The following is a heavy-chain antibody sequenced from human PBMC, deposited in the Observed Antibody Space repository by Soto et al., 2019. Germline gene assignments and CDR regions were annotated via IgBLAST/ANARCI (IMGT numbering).Heavy chain of an antibody. CDR1: GFTFSSYG. CDR2: ISYDGSNK. D-gene: IGHD2-2*01. J-gene: IGHJ4*02. Sequence: GGSLRLSCAASGFTFSSYGMHWVRQAPGKGLEWVAVISYDGSNKYYADSVKGRFTISRDNSKNTLYLQMNSLRAEDTAVYYCAKDSVGQPDDYWGQGTLVTVSS. V-gene: IGHV3-30*18. CDR3: AKDSVGQPDDY.